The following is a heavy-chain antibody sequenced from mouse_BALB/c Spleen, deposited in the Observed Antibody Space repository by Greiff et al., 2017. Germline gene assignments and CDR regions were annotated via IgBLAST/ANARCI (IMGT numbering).Heavy chain of an antibody. D-gene: IGHD3-1*01. J-gene: IGHJ2*01. V-gene: IGHV3-2*02. CDR3: ARELGTYYFDY. CDR1: GYSITSDYA. CDR2: ISYSGST. Sequence: DVQLQESGPGLVKPSQSLSLTCTVTGYSITSDYAWNWIRQFPGNKLEWMGYISYSGSTSYNPSLKSRISITRDTSKNQFFLQLNSVTTEDTATYYCARELGTYYFDYWGQGTTLTVSS.